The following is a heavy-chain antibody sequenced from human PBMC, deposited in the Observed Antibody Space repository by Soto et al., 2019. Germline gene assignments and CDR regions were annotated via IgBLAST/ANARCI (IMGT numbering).Heavy chain of an antibody. Sequence: DVQWVESGGGLVQRGGSLRVSCAASGFTLGSHRIHWVRQPPGKGLEWVSRIDTDGGGTSYADSVKGRFTISTDNAKNTVYLQMNGLRAEDTAVYYCATVFDLWGQGTLVTVSS. CDR3: ATVFDL. J-gene: IGHJ5*02. CDR2: IDTDGGGT. CDR1: GFTLGSHR. V-gene: IGHV3-74*01.